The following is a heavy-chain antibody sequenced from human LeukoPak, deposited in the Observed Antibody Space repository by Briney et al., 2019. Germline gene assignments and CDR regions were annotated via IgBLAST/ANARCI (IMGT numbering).Heavy chain of an antibody. J-gene: IGHJ4*02. D-gene: IGHD1-26*01. CDR1: GYTFTDSY. CDR2: IDPNSGGT. V-gene: IGHV1-2*02. CDR3: ARELARWELSDY. Sequence: ASVKVSCKASGYTFTDSYIHWVRQAPGQGLEWMGWIDPNSGGTNYAQKFQGRVTMTRDTSISTAYMDLSRLRSDDTAVYYCARELARWELSDYWGQGTLVTVSS.